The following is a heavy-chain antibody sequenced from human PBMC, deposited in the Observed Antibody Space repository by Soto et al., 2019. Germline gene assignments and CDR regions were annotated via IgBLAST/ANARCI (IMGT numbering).Heavy chain of an antibody. V-gene: IGHV4-34*01. Sequence: SATLYLTCAVYGRSFGDYYWGWVRQSPGKGLVWIGEISHSGSPNYDPSLKSRVTVSMDTSNNQLSLKMSSVTAADTAFYFFLRGLRAFFGDRLAYYYYGMDVWGQGTTVTVFS. D-gene: IGHD3-3*02. CDR3: LRGLRAFFGDRLAYYYYGMDV. CDR1: GRSFGDYY. CDR2: ISHSGSP. J-gene: IGHJ6*02.